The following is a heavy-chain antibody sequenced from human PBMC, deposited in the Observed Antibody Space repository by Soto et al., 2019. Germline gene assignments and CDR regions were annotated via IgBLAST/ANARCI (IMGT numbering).Heavy chain of an antibody. D-gene: IGHD5-18*01. V-gene: IGHV3-53*02. J-gene: IGHJ4*02. CDR1: GFTVSSNY. CDR2: IYSGGST. Sequence: EVQLVETGGGLIQPGGSLRLSCAASGFTVSSNYMSWVRQAPGKGLEWVSVIYSGGSTYYADSVKGRFTISRDNSKNTLYLPMNSLRAEDTAVYYCARSHTAMVLDYWGQGTLVTVSS. CDR3: ARSHTAMVLDY.